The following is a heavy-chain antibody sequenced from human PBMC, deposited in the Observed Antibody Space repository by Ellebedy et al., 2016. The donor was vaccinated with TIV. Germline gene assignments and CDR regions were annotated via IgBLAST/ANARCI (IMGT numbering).Heavy chain of an antibody. J-gene: IGHJ6*03. Sequence: GGSLRLXXAASGFIFSSYGMHWVRQAPGKGLEWVAFIWYDGNNKYYAESVKGRFTISSDNSRNTLYLQMNSLRVEDTAVYYCAREMLTGYYYYMDFWGKGTMVTVSS. CDR1: GFIFSSYG. D-gene: IGHD4/OR15-4a*01. CDR3: AREMLTGYYYYMDF. CDR2: IWYDGNNK. V-gene: IGHV3-33*01.